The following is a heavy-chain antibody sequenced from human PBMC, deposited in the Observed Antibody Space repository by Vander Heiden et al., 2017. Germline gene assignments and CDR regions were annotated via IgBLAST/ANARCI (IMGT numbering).Heavy chain of an antibody. CDR1: GFKFDDYA. CDR3: AKGYCGTTLCHLHS. CDR2: ISWNTGSI. Sequence: EVQLVESGGGLVQCGRCLRLSCTASGFKFDDYAMHWVRQAPGKGLEWVSSISWNTGSIGYADSVKGRFTISRDNAKNALFLQMNTVRGDDMALYYCAKGYCGTTLCHLHSWGQGTLVTVSS. J-gene: IGHJ4*02. V-gene: IGHV3-9*03. D-gene: IGHD2-2*01.